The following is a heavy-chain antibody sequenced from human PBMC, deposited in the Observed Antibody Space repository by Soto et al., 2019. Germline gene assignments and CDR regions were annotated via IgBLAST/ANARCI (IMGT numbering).Heavy chain of an antibody. D-gene: IGHD4-4*01. CDR2: IIPISGTT. J-gene: IGHJ3*02. CDR1: GGTFSSYA. CDR3: ARDRAGVDYSNYGMDAFDI. Sequence: ASVKVSCKASGGTFSSYAIIWVRQAPGQGLEWMGWIIPISGTTNYAQKFQGRVTMTRDTSISTAYMELSRLRSDDTAVYYCARDRAGVDYSNYGMDAFDIWGQGTMVTVSS. V-gene: IGHV1-2*02.